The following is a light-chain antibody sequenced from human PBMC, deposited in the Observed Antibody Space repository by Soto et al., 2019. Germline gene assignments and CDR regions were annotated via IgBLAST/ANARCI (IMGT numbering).Light chain of an antibody. CDR2: DAS. CDR3: QQYYGYWT. V-gene: IGKV1-5*01. CDR1: QSIGRW. Sequence: DIQMTQSPSTLSASVGDTVTVTCRASQSIGRWLAWYQQKPGKAPKLLIFDASTLENGVPARFSGSRSGPEFSLTISSLQPDDFATYYCQQYYGYWTFGQGTKVEIK. J-gene: IGKJ1*01.